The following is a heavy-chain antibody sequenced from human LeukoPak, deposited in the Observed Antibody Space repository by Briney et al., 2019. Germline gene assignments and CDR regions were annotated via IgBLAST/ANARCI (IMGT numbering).Heavy chain of an antibody. J-gene: IGHJ4*02. CDR2: IYYIGST. CDR3: ARHSHGSGSYYSH. D-gene: IGHD3-10*01. CDR1: GGSISSYY. Sequence: SETLSLTCTVSGGSISSYYWSWIRQPPGKGLEWIGYIYYIGSTNYNPSLKSRVTISVDTSKNQFSLKLSSVTAADTAVYYCARHSHGSGSYYSHWGQGTLVTVSS. V-gene: IGHV4-59*08.